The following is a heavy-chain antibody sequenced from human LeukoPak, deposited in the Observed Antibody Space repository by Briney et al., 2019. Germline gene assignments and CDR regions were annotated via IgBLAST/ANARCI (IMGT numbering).Heavy chain of an antibody. D-gene: IGHD2-2*01. CDR2: VRNSGAA. J-gene: IGHJ5*01. CDR1: GYSVSRDYY. CDR3: ARIGHDLYQTFDS. Sequence: SETLSLTCSVSGYSVSRDYYWGWIRQPPGKGLEWIGSVRNSGAAYYSPSLKIRVTMSVDSSKNQFSLRLSSVTAADTAIYYCARIGHDLYQTFDSWGHGTLITVSS. V-gene: IGHV4-38-2*02.